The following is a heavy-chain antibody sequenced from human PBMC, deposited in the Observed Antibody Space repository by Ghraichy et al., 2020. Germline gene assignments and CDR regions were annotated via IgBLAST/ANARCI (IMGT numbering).Heavy chain of an antibody. V-gene: IGHV4-59*02. CDR3: ARDFDGSGRYFQH. CDR1: GGSVSRSY. J-gene: IGHJ1*01. CDR2: IFYRGST. Sequence: SETLSLTCSVSGGSVSRSYWSWIRQPPGKGLEWIGYIFYRGSTNYNPSLKSRVTMSVDTSKNQFSLNLRSVTAADTALYYCARDFDGSGRYFQHWGQGTLVTVSS. D-gene: IGHD3-22*01.